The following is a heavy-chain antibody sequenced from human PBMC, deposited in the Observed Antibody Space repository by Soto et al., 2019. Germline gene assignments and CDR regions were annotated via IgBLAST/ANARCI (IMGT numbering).Heavy chain of an antibody. D-gene: IGHD4-17*01. J-gene: IGHJ6*02. Sequence: QVQLVESGGGVVQPGRSLRLSCAASGFTFSSYGMHWVRQAPGKGLEWVAVISYDGSNKYYADSVKGRFTISRDNSKNMLYLQMNSLRAEDTAVYYCAKDNSYGDTDYYYYGMDVWGQGTTVTVSS. V-gene: IGHV3-30*18. CDR1: GFTFSSYG. CDR3: AKDNSYGDTDYYYYGMDV. CDR2: ISYDGSNK.